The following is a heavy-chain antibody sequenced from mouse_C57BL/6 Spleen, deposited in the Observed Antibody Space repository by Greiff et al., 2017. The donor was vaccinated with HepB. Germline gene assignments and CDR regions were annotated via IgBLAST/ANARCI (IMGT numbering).Heavy chain of an antibody. CDR1: GFTFSDYG. CDR2: ISSGSSTI. Sequence: EVKLMESGGGLVKPGGSLKLSCAASGFTFSDYGMHWVRQAPEKGLEWVAYISSGSSTIYYADTVKGRFTISRDNAKNTLFLQMTSLRSEDTAMYYCARGGLRYSAWFAYWGQGTLVTVSA. CDR3: ARGGLRYSAWFAY. D-gene: IGHD1-1*01. J-gene: IGHJ3*01. V-gene: IGHV5-17*01.